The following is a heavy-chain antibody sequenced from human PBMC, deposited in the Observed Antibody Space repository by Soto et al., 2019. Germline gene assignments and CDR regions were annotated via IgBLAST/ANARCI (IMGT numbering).Heavy chain of an antibody. CDR2: IWYDGSNK. CDR1: GFTFSSYG. CDR3: VRARGSYSLFDY. J-gene: IGHJ4*02. V-gene: IGHV3-33*01. D-gene: IGHD1-26*01. Sequence: QVQLVESGGGVVQPGRSLRLSCAASGFTFSSYGMHWVRQAPGKGLEWVAVIWYDGSNKYYADSVKGRFTISRDNSKNTLYLQMNSLRAEDTAVYYCVRARGSYSLFDYWGQGTLVTVSS.